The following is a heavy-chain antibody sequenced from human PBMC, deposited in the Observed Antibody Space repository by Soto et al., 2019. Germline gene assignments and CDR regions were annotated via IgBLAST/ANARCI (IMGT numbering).Heavy chain of an antibody. CDR3: ARSRDSSGYYSYYGMDV. CDR2: IYYSGST. J-gene: IGHJ6*02. V-gene: IGHV4-31*03. D-gene: IGHD3-22*01. Sequence: PSETMSLTCPVSGGSISSGGYYWSWIRQHPGKGLEWIGYIYYSGSTYYNPSLKSRVTISVDTSKNQFSLKLSSVTAADTAVYYCARSRDSSGYYSYYGMDVWGQGTTVTVSS. CDR1: GGSISSGGYY.